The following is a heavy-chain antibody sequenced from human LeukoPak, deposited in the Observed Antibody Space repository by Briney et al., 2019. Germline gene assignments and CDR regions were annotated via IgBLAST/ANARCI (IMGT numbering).Heavy chain of an antibody. CDR2: IYYSGST. J-gene: IGHJ4*02. CDR3: ATYGGALYYDFWSGYYRAFDY. CDR1: GGSISSGGYY. D-gene: IGHD3-3*01. V-gene: IGHV4-31*03. Sequence: PSETLSLTCTVSGGSISSGGYYWSWIRQHPGKGLEWIGYIYYSGSTYYNPSLKSRVTISVDTSKNRFSLKLSSVTAADTAVYYCATYGGALYYDFWSGYYRAFDYWGQGTLVTVSS.